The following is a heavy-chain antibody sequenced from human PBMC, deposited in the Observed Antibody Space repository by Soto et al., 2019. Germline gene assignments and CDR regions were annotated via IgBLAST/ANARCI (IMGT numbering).Heavy chain of an antibody. CDR1: GFTFSSYA. CDR3: AKSSLGVVIYYMDV. J-gene: IGHJ6*03. D-gene: IGHD3-3*01. V-gene: IGHV3-23*01. Sequence: EVQLLESGGGLVQPGGSLRLSCAASGFTFSSYAMSWVRQSPGQGLEWVSALSGSGGSTYYADSVKGRFTIYRDNSKNTLYLQMNSLITEDTAVYYCAKSSLGVVIYYMDVWGKGTTVTVSS. CDR2: LSGSGGST.